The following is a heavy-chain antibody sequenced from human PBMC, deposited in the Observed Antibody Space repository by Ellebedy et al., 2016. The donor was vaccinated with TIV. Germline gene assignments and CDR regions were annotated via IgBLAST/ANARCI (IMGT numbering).Heavy chain of an antibody. D-gene: IGHD2-2*01. CDR3: ARDFHCTSNNCYERPSLYYFDS. V-gene: IGHV1-18*01. CDR1: GYTFTSFG. CDR2: IGTYSGHT. J-gene: IGHJ4*02. Sequence: AASVKVSCKAFGYTFTSFGITWVRHAPGQGPEWMGWIGTYSGHTNYARKFQGRVTMTTDTFTSTAYMELRSLTSDDTAEYYCARDFHCTSNNCYERPSLYYFDSWGQGTLVTVSS.